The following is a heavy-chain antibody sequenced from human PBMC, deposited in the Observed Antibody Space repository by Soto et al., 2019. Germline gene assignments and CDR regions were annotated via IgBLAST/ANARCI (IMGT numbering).Heavy chain of an antibody. CDR3: ATPYGDYEENAFDI. CDR2: ISAYNGNT. V-gene: IGHV1-18*01. D-gene: IGHD4-17*01. CDR1: GYTFTSYG. J-gene: IGHJ3*02. Sequence: AASVKVSCKASGYTFTSYGISWVRQAPGQGLEWMGWISAYNGNTNYAQKLQGRVTMTTDTSTSTAYMELRSLRSDDTAVYYCATPYGDYEENAFDIWGQGTMVTVSS.